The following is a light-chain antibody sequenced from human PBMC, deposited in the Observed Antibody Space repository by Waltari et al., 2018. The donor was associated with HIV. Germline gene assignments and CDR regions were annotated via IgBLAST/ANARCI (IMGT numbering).Light chain of an antibody. CDR1: QSIATS. CDR2: RAS. CDR3: QQSDGGSRT. Sequence: DIQTTQSPSTLSASIGDRVTITCRASQSIATSLAWYQQKPGKSPKLLIYRASNLETGVPPRFSGSGSGTEFSLTINALQADDFATYYCQQSDGGSRTFGQGTTV. V-gene: IGKV1-5*03. J-gene: IGKJ1*01.